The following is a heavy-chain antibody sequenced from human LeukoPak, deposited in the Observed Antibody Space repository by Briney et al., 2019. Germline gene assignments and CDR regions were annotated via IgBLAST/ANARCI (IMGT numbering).Heavy chain of an antibody. Sequence: PGGSLRLSCAASGFTVSSNYMSWVRQAPGKGLEWVSVIYSGGSTYYADSVKGRFTISRDNSKNTLYLQMNSLSAEDTAVYYCARDIRGGELVLDYWGQGTLVTVSS. J-gene: IGHJ4*02. CDR3: ARDIRGGELVLDY. CDR1: GFTVSSNY. D-gene: IGHD2-21*01. CDR2: IYSGGST. V-gene: IGHV3-53*01.